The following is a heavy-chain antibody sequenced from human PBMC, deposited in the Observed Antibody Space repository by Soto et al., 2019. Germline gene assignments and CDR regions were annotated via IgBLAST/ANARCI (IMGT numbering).Heavy chain of an antibody. CDR1: GYSFTSYW. CDR2: IYPGDSDT. D-gene: IGHD2-21*02. V-gene: IGHV5-51*01. J-gene: IGHJ3*02. CDR3: ARLAYCGSDCYHSAFDI. Sequence: GESLKISCKGSGYSFTSYWIGWVRQMPGKGLEWMGIIYPGDSDTRYSPSFQGQVTISADKSISTAYLQWSSLKASDTAMYYCARLAYCGSDCYHSAFDIWGQGTMVTVSS.